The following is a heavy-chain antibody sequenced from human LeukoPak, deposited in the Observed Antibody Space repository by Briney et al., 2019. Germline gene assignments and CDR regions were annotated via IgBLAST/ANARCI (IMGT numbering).Heavy chain of an antibody. V-gene: IGHV1-18*01. J-gene: IGHJ4*02. CDR2: ISAYNGNT. D-gene: IGHD3-22*01. CDR3: AREELYYYDSSGYHIFDY. Sequence: ASVKVSCKASGYTFTSYGISWVRQAPGQGLEWMGWISAYNGNTNYAQKLQGRVTMTTDTSTSTAYMELRSLRSDDTAVYYCAREELYYYDSSGYHIFDYWGQGTLVTVSS. CDR1: GYTFTSYG.